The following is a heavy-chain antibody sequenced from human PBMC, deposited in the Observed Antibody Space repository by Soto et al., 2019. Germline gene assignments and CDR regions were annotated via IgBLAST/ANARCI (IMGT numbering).Heavy chain of an antibody. J-gene: IGHJ1*01. V-gene: IGHV3-53*01. CDR1: GFTVSSNY. Sequence: EVQLVESGGGLIQPGGSLRLSCAASGFTVSSNYMSWVRQAPGKGLEWVSVIYSGGSTYYADSVKGRFTISRDNVKNTLYLQMNSLRADVTVVYYCARDRVESGYPESLTIRGQGTQVSVSS. D-gene: IGHD3-22*01. CDR2: IYSGGST. CDR3: ARDRVESGYPESLTI.